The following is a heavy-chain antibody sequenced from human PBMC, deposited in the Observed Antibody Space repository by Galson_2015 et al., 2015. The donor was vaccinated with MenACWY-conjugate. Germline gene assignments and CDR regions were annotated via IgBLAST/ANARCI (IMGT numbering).Heavy chain of an antibody. Sequence: SLRLSCAASGFTFSSYAMSWVRQAPGKGLEWVSVISGSGGSTYYADSVKGRFTISRDNSKNTLYLQMNSLRAEDTAVYYCARVGVSGTIDYWGQGTLVTVSS. CDR1: GFTFSSYA. CDR2: ISGSGGST. V-gene: IGHV3-23*01. CDR3: ARVGVSGTIDY. J-gene: IGHJ4*02. D-gene: IGHD5/OR15-5a*01.